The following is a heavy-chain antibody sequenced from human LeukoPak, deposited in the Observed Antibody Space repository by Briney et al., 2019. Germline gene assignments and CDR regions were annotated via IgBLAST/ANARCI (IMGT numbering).Heavy chain of an antibody. Sequence: GESLKISCKGSGYSFTSYWIGWVRQMPGKGLEWMGIIYPGDSDTRYSPSFQGQVTISADKSITTAYLQWSSLKASDTAMYYCARLWFGELGIRDAFDIWGQGTMVTVSS. CDR2: IYPGDSDT. D-gene: IGHD3-10*01. J-gene: IGHJ3*02. CDR3: ARLWFGELGIRDAFDI. V-gene: IGHV5-51*01. CDR1: GYSFTSYW.